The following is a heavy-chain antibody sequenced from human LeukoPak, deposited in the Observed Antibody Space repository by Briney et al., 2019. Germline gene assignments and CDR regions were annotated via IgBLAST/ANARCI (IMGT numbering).Heavy chain of an antibody. V-gene: IGHV1-18*01. D-gene: IGHD3-16*02. CDR3: ARELITFGGVIAKFGY. Sequence: GGSVKVSCQGSCYTLTSYGINGGGTAPGQGVEWVGWISAYNGNTNYAQKLQGRVTMTTDTSTSTAYMELRSLRSDDTAVYYCARELITFGGVIAKFGYWGQGTLVTVSS. J-gene: IGHJ4*02. CDR1: CYTLTSYG. CDR2: ISAYNGNT.